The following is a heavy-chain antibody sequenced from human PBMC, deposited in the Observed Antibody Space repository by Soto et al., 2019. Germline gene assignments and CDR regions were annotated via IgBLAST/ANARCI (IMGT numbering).Heavy chain of an antibody. CDR2: ISNSGHSA. Sequence: PVGSLRLSCAASGFSFRSYAMNCFLQSPGKVLEWISVISNSGHSAYYADSVKGRFTISRDNSKNTLYLQIKSLRAEDTAAYYCAKGGPTFLNWFGPWGQGTLVTVSS. J-gene: IGHJ5*02. D-gene: IGHD5-12*01. V-gene: IGHV3-23*01. CDR3: AKGGPTFLNWFGP. CDR1: GFSFRSYA.